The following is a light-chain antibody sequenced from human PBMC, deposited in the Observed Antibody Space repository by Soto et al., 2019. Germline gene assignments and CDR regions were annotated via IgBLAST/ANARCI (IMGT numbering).Light chain of an antibody. CDR2: AAS. V-gene: IGKV3-15*01. CDR3: QQYNNWPLT. Sequence: EIVLTQSPATLSVAPGERATLSCRASQSVNSDLAWFQQKPGQAPRLLMYAASTRAIGIPARFSGRGSGTEFTLPISSLQSEDSAIYHCQQYNNWPLTFGGGTKVEIK. J-gene: IGKJ4*01. CDR1: QSVNSD.